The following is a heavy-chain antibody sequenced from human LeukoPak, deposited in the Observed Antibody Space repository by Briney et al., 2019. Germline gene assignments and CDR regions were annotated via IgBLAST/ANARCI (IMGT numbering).Heavy chain of an antibody. CDR2: ISGSGITI. Sequence: GGSLRLSCAASGFTFDDYYMTWVRQAPGKGLEWVSHISGSGITIYYADSVKGRFTISRDNAKRSLYLHMNRLRVEDTAFYFCARESSAGATGDYSDYWGQGALVTVSS. D-gene: IGHD1-26*01. CDR1: GFTFDDYY. CDR3: ARESSAGATGDYSDY. J-gene: IGHJ4*02. V-gene: IGHV3-11*01.